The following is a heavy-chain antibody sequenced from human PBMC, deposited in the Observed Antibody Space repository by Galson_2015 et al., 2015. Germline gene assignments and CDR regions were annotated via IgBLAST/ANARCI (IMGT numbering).Heavy chain of an antibody. D-gene: IGHD3-16*01. CDR3: ARGSSNFDY. CDR1: GFSLSTSGVG. CDR2: IYWDDDK. Sequence: PALVKPTRTLTLTCTFSGFSLSTSGVGVGWIRQPPGKALEWLALIYWDDDKRYSPSLKSRLTISKDTSRNQVVLTMTNMDPVDTATYYCARGSSNFDYWGQGTLVTVSS. J-gene: IGHJ4*02. V-gene: IGHV2-5*02.